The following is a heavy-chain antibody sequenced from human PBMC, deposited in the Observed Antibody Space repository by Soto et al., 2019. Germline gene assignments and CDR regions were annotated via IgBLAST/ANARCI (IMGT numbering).Heavy chain of an antibody. J-gene: IGHJ5*02. CDR2: ISRSSSYT. V-gene: IGHV3-21*05. D-gene: IGHD3-10*01. CDR1: GFTFSTYT. CDR3: ARDHYGPGWFDP. Sequence: PGGSLRLSCVASGFTFSTYTMTWFRQAPGKGLEWVSYISRSSSYTYYADSVKGRFTISRDNAKNSLYLQMNSLRAEDTAVYYCARDHYGPGWFDPWGQGTLVTVSS.